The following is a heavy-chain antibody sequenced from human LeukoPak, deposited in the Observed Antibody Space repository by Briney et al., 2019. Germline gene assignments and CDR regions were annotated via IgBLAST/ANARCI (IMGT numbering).Heavy chain of an antibody. J-gene: IGHJ6*02. CDR3: ARDYGTTISYYYGMDV. Sequence: GRSLRLSCAASGFTFSSYGMHWVRQAPGKGLEWVAVIWYGGSNKYYADSVKGRFTISRDNSKNTLYLQMNSLRAEDTAVYYCARDYGTTISYYYGMDVWGQGTTVTVSS. D-gene: IGHD3-3*01. CDR2: IWYGGSNK. V-gene: IGHV3-33*08. CDR1: GFTFSSYG.